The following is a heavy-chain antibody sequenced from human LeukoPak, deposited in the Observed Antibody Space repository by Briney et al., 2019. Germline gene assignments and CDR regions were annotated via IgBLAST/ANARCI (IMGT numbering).Heavy chain of an antibody. D-gene: IGHD3-3*01. V-gene: IGHV3-66*02. CDR3: AGSYYDFWSGYSNVDY. Sequence: GGSLRLSCAASGFTVSSNYMSWVRQAPGKGLEWVSVIYSGGSTYYADSVKGRFTISRDNSKNTLYLQMNSLRAEDTAVYYCAGSYYDFWSGYSNVDYWDQGTLVTVSS. CDR2: IYSGGST. J-gene: IGHJ4*02. CDR1: GFTVSSNY.